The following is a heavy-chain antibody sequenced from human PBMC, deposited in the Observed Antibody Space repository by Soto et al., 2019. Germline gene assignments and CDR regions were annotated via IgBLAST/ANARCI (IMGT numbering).Heavy chain of an antibody. CDR1: GGSFSGYY. CDR2: INHSGST. J-gene: IGHJ6*03. D-gene: IGHD3-3*01. CDR3: ARLPSDFWSGYYSLGEPYYYYYYYMDV. Sequence: SETLSLTCAVYGGSFSGYYWSWIRQPPGKGLEWIGEINHSGSTNYNPSLKSRVTISVDTSKNQFSLKLSSVTAADTAVYYCARLPSDFWSGYYSLGEPYYYYYYYMDVWGKGTTVTVSS. V-gene: IGHV4-34*01.